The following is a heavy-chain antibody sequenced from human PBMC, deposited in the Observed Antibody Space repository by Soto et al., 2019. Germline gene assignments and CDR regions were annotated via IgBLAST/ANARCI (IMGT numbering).Heavy chain of an antibody. Sequence: QVQLVESGGGVVQPGRSLRLSCADSGFTFTNYGMHWGRRAPGKGLEWVAVISYDERSKYYADSVKGRFTISRDNSKSTLYLQMNSLRLEDTAVYFCAKDDPPQQQLVGSIDSWGQGTLVTVSS. CDR2: ISYDERSK. CDR3: AKDDPPQQQLVGSIDS. V-gene: IGHV3-30*18. D-gene: IGHD6-13*01. J-gene: IGHJ4*02. CDR1: GFTFTNYG.